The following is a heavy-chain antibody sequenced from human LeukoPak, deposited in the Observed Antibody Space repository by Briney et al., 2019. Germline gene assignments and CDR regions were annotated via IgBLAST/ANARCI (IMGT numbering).Heavy chain of an antibody. D-gene: IGHD3-10*01. Sequence: PQTLSLTCAVSGGSISSGGYSWSWIRQPPGKGLEWIGYIYYSGSTYYNPSLKSRVTISVDTSKNQFSLKLSSVTAADTAVYYCARDDYYGSGSYLALFYWGQGTLVTVSS. V-gene: IGHV4-30-4*07. J-gene: IGHJ4*02. CDR2: IYYSGST. CDR1: GGSISSGGYS. CDR3: ARDDYYGSGSYLALFY.